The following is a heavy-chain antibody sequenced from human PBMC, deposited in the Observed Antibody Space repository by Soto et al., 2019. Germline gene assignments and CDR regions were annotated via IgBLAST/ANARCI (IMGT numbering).Heavy chain of an antibody. CDR2: IYYSGST. J-gene: IGHJ4*02. CDR1: GGSISSGGYY. Sequence: SETLSLTCTVSGGSISSGGYYWSWIRQHPGKGLEWIGYIYYSGSTYYNPSLKSRVTISVDTSKNQFSLKLSSVTAADTAVYYCAIASGITGTKIFDYWGQGTLVTVSS. D-gene: IGHD1-7*01. V-gene: IGHV4-31*03. CDR3: AIASGITGTKIFDY.